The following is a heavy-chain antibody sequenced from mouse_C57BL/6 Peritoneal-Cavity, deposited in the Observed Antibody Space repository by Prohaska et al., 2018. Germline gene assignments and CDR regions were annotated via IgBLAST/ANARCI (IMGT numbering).Heavy chain of an antibody. Sequence: EVKILQSVVGLVHPAGSLKLSCAASGIDFIRYCMSWVRRAQVKGLECIGEINPDSSTINYAPSLKDKFNSSRDNAKNTLDLQMSKVRSEETARYDGARRDGYWWYIDVWGTRTTVTVSS. CDR3: ARRDGYWWYIDV. V-gene: IGHV4-1*01. CDR2: INPDSSTI. J-gene: IGHJ1*03. CDR1: GIDFIRYC. D-gene: IGHD2-3*01.